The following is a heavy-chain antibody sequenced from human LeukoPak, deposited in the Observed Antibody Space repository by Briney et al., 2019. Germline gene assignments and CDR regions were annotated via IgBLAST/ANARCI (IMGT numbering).Heavy chain of an antibody. CDR1: GGSISSGSYY. CDR3: ARDWEQLHMDV. V-gene: IGHV4-61*02. D-gene: IGHD6-6*01. J-gene: IGHJ6*03. CDR2: IYTSGST. Sequence: SETLSLTCTVSGGSISSGSYYWSWIRQPAGKGLEWIGRIYTSGSTNYNPSLKSRVTMSVDTSKNQFSLKLSSVTAADTAVYYCARDWEQLHMDVWGKGTTVTVSS.